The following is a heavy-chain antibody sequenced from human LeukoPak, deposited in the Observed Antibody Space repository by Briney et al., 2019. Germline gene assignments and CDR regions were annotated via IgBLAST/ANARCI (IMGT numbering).Heavy chain of an antibody. D-gene: IGHD2-15*01. CDR3: ARELPEAAFGY. V-gene: IGHV3-48*03. J-gene: IGHJ4*02. CDR2: ISSSGSTI. Sequence: GGSQRLSCAASGFTFSSYEMNWVRQAPGKGLEWVSYISSSGSTIYYADSVKGRFTISRDNAKNSLYLQMNSLRAEDTAVYYCARELPEAAFGYWGQGTLVTVSS. CDR1: GFTFSSYE.